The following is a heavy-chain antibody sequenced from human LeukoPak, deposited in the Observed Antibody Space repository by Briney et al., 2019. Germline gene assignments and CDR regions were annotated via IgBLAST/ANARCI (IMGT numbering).Heavy chain of an antibody. V-gene: IGHV1-46*01. CDR3: ASYYYDNSGYSDY. CDR2: INPSGGST. Sequence: ASVKVSCKASGYTFTSYYMHWARQAPGQGLEWMRIINPSGGSTSYAQKFQGRVTMTRDTSTSTVYMELSSLRSEDTAVYYCASYYYDNSGYSDYWGQGTLVTVSS. J-gene: IGHJ4*02. CDR1: GYTFTSYY. D-gene: IGHD3-22*01.